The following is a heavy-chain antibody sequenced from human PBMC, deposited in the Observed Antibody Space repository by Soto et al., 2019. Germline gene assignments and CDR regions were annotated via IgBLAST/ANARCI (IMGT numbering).Heavy chain of an antibody. Sequence: GGSLRLSCAASGFTFSSYWMSWVRQAPGKGLEWVANIKQDGSEKYYVDSVKGRFTISRDNAKNSLYLQMNSLRAKDTAVYYCARDLDSSGWYGWFDPWGQGTRVTVSS. D-gene: IGHD6-19*01. J-gene: IGHJ5*02. V-gene: IGHV3-7*01. CDR3: ARDLDSSGWYGWFDP. CDR2: IKQDGSEK. CDR1: GFTFSSYW.